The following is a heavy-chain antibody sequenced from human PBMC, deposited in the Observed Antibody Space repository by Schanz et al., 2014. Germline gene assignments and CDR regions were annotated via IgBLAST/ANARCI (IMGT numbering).Heavy chain of an antibody. CDR1: GGSISSGSYY. Sequence: QVQLQESGPGLVKPSQTLSLTCTVSGGSISSGSYYWSWIRQPPGKGLEWIAFIHYSRGTNYNPSLKGRVTISVDTTKNESSLRVASVTAADTAVYYCARHVGSNWFYAFDIWGPGTMVTVSS. CDR2: IHYSRGT. D-gene: IGHD6-13*01. J-gene: IGHJ3*02. CDR3: ARHVGSNWFYAFDI. V-gene: IGHV4-61*01.